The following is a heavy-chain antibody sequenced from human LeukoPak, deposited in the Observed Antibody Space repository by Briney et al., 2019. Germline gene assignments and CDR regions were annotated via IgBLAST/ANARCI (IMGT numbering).Heavy chain of an antibody. CDR3: AKTGYCSSTSCYKFDY. CDR1: GFTFSSYA. Sequence: GGSLRLSCAASGFTFSSYAMSWVRQAPGKGLEWVSAISGSGGSTYYADSVKGRFTISRNNSKNTLYLQMNSLRAEDTAVYYCAKTGYCSSTSCYKFDYWGQGTLVTVSS. J-gene: IGHJ4*02. D-gene: IGHD2-2*02. V-gene: IGHV3-23*01. CDR2: ISGSGGST.